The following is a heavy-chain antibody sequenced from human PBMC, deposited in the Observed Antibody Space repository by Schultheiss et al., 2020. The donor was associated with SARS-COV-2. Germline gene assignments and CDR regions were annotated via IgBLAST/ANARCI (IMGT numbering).Heavy chain of an antibody. V-gene: IGHV4-39*07. Sequence: SETLSLTCTVSGGSIGSNTYYWGWIRQSPGKGLEWIGEINHSGSANYSPSLKSRVSISVDKSKNQFSLTLSSVTAEDTAVYFCARVTFYFAMDVWGQGTTVTVSS. CDR1: GGSIGSNTYY. CDR2: INHSGSA. J-gene: IGHJ6*02. CDR3: ARVTFYFAMDV.